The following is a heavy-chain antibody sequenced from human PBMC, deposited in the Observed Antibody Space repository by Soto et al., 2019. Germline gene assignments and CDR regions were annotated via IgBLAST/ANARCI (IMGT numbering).Heavy chain of an antibody. J-gene: IGHJ6*02. CDR1: GFTFSTYS. Sequence: EVQLVESGGGLVKPGGSLRLSCVGSGFTFSTYSINWVRQAPGKGLEWVSSISSRSDIYYAASVKGRFTISRDNAKNSVSLQMSSLRAEDTAVYYCAREYTAWPLAYGLDVWGQGTTVTVSS. V-gene: IGHV3-21*02. CDR3: AREYTAWPLAYGLDV. D-gene: IGHD2-2*02. CDR2: ISSRSDI.